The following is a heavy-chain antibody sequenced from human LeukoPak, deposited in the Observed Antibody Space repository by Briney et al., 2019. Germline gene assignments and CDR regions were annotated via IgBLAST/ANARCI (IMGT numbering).Heavy chain of an antibody. CDR2: IRSNSDGGTI. J-gene: IGHJ5*02. D-gene: IGHD3-22*01. CDR1: GFTFSSYW. CDR3: ATDFYDST. V-gene: IGHV3-15*07. Sequence: PGGSLRLSCAASGFTFSSYWMNWVRQAPGKGLEWVGRIRSNSDGGTIDYAAPVKGRFTLSRDDSKTTLYLQMNSLQTEDTAVYYCATDFYDSTWGQGTLVTVSS.